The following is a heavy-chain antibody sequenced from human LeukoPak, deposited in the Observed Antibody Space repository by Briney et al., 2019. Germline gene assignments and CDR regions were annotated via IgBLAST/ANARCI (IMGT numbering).Heavy chain of an antibody. D-gene: IGHD2-21*02. CDR2: INPDSGAT. V-gene: IGHV1-2*02. CDR3: APSPPTDFSYYFDY. Sequence: GASVKVSCKASGYTFTSYGISWVRQAPGQGLEWMGWINPDSGATKYAQKFQGRVTMTRDTSISTAYMELSRLRSDDTAVYYCAPSPPTDFSYYFDYWGQGTLVAVPS. J-gene: IGHJ4*02. CDR1: GYTFTSYG.